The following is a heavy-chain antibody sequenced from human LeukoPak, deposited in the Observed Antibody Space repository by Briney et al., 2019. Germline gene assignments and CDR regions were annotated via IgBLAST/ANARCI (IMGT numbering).Heavy chain of an antibody. V-gene: IGHV3-7*01. CDR3: ARDRHVAAAGYYFDY. CDR1: GFTFRNYW. D-gene: IGHD6-25*01. CDR2: IKQDGSEK. Sequence: PGGSLRLSCAASGFTFRNYWMNWVRQAPGKGLEWVANIKQDGSEKYYVDSVKGRFTISRDNAKNSLYLQMNSLRVEDTAVYYCARDRHVAAAGYYFDYWGQGTLVTVSS. J-gene: IGHJ4*02.